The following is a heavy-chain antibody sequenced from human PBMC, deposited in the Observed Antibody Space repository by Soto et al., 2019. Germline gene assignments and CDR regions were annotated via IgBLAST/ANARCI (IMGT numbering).Heavy chain of an antibody. D-gene: IGHD4-4*01. CDR3: ARHYSNYGWFDP. CDR1: GYSFTRYW. Sequence: GESLKLSCKGSGYSFTRYWISGVRQMPGKGLEWMGRIDPSDSYTNYSPSFQGHVTISADKSISTAYLQWSSLKASDTAMYYCARHYSNYGWFDPWGQGTLVTVSS. V-gene: IGHV5-10-1*01. CDR2: IDPSDSYT. J-gene: IGHJ5*02.